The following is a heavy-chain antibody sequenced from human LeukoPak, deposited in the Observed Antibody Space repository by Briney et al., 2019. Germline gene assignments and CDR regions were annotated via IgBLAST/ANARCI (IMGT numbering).Heavy chain of an antibody. D-gene: IGHD6-19*01. V-gene: IGHV4-34*01. CDR1: GGSFSGYY. Sequence: SETLSLTCAVYGGSFSGYYWSWIRQPPGKGLEWIGEINHSGSTNYNPSLKSRVTISVDTSKNQFSLKLSSVTAADTAVYYCARKERRIAVGCDYWGQGNLVTVSS. CDR3: ARKERRIAVGCDY. CDR2: INHSGST. J-gene: IGHJ4*02.